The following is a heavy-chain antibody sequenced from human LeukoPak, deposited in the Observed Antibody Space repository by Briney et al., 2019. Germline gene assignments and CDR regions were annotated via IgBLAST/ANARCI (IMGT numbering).Heavy chain of an antibody. J-gene: IGHJ2*01. D-gene: IGHD6-13*01. V-gene: IGHV4-59*08. Sequence: PSETLSLTCTVSGGSISSYYWSWIRQPPGKGLEWIGYIYYSGSTNYNPSLKSRVTISVDTSKNQFSLKLSSVTAADTAVYYCASPSIAAAGTEDWYFDLWGRGTLVTVSS. CDR3: ASPSIAAAGTEDWYFDL. CDR1: GGSISSYY. CDR2: IYYSGST.